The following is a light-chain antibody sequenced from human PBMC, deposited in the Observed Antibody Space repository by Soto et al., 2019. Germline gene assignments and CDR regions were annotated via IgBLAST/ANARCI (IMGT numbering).Light chain of an antibody. J-gene: IGKJ1*01. Sequence: EIVLTQSPCTLAVSPGDRVTLSCRASQSISINLAWYQHKPGQAPRLLIHGASTRATGVPARISGSGSGTEFTLTISSLQSEDLAVYYCQQFRNWPWTFGQGTKVDI. V-gene: IGKV3D-15*01. CDR3: QQFRNWPWT. CDR2: GAS. CDR1: QSISIN.